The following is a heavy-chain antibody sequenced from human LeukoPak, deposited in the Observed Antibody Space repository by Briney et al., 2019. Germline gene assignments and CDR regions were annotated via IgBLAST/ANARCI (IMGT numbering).Heavy chain of an antibody. Sequence: GESLKISCETSGYSSTSYWIGWVRQMPGQGLELIGIIYPGDSDTRYSPSFQGQVTISADKSISTAHLQWSSLKASDTAMYYCARPSYDYGDYTEYWGQGTLVTVSS. D-gene: IGHD4-17*01. J-gene: IGHJ4*02. CDR3: ARPSYDYGDYTEY. CDR1: GYSSTSYW. CDR2: IYPGDSDT. V-gene: IGHV5-51*01.